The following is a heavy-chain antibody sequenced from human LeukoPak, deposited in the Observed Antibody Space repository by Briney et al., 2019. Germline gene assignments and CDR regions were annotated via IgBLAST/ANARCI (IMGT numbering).Heavy chain of an antibody. D-gene: IGHD2-21*01. J-gene: IGHJ4*02. CDR1: GYTFTSYG. V-gene: IGHV1-18*01. Sequence: ASVKVSCKASGYTFTSYGISWVRQAPGQGLEWMGWISAYNGNTNYAQKLQGRVTMTTDTSTSTAYMEPRSLRSDDTAVYYCARDPAPNCFFDYWGQGTLVTVSS. CDR2: ISAYNGNT. CDR3: ARDPAPNCFFDY.